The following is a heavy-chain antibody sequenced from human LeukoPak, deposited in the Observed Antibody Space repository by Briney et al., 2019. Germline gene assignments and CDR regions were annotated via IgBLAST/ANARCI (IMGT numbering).Heavy chain of an antibody. Sequence: SETLSLTCTVSGGSISSSSYYWGWIRQPPGKGLEWIGSIYYSGSTYYNPSLKSRVTIPLDTSKNQFSLKLSSVTAADTAVYYCARPMVRGINDALDIWGQGTMVTVSS. V-gene: IGHV4-39*07. CDR3: ARPMVRGINDALDI. CDR2: IYYSGST. D-gene: IGHD3-10*01. J-gene: IGHJ3*02. CDR1: GGSISSSSYY.